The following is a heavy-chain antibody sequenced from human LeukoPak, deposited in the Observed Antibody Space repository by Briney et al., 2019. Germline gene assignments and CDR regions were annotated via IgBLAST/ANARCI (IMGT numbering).Heavy chain of an antibody. J-gene: IGHJ4*02. Sequence: GGSLRLSCAASGFTFSSYWMSWVRQAPGKGLEWVANIKQDGNEKDYVDSVRGRFTTSRDNAKNSLYLQMNSLRAEDTAVYYCARAKPKNMVRGLIMRRESRYYFDYWGQGTLVTVSS. CDR1: GFTFSSYW. D-gene: IGHD3-10*01. V-gene: IGHV3-7*01. CDR2: IKQDGNEK. CDR3: ARAKPKNMVRGLIMRRESRYYFDY.